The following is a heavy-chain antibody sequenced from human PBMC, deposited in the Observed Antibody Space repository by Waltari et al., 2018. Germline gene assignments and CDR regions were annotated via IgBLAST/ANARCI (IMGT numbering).Heavy chain of an antibody. V-gene: IGHV4-38-2*02. J-gene: IGHJ3*02. Sequence: QVQLQESGPGLVKPSETLPLTCTASGYSISSGSYWGWIRQPPGKGLEWIGSIYHSGSTYYNPSLKSRVTISVDTSKNQFSLKLSSVTAADTAVYYCARDARITMIVVVINDAFDIWGQGTMVTVSS. CDR2: IYHSGST. CDR1: GYSISSGSY. CDR3: ARDARITMIVVVINDAFDI. D-gene: IGHD3-22*01.